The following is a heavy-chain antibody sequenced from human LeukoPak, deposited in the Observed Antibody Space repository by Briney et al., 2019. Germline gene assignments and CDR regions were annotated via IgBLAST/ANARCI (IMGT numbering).Heavy chain of an antibody. CDR1: GFTFSSYA. D-gene: IGHD5-12*01. CDR2: ISYDGSNK. Sequence: PGGSLRLSCAASGFTFSSYAMHWVRQAPGKGLEWVAVISYDGSNKYYADSVKGRFTISRDNSKNKLYLQMTSLSAEDPAVYYCARDRVGSGYIGMDVWGQGTTVTVSS. V-gene: IGHV3-30-3*01. J-gene: IGHJ6*02. CDR3: ARDRVGSGYIGMDV.